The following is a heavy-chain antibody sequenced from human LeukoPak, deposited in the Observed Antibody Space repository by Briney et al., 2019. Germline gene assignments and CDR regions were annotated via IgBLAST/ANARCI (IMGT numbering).Heavy chain of an antibody. J-gene: IGHJ4*02. CDR2: IYTSGST. CDR3: ARDGPSGGYYFDY. V-gene: IGHV4-61*02. D-gene: IGHD3-10*01. CDR1: GGSISSGSYY. Sequence: SETLSLTCTVSGGSISSGSYYRSWIRQPAGKGLEWIGRIYTSGSTNYNPSLKSRVTISVDTSKNQFSLKLSSVTAADTAVYYCARDGPSGGYYFDYWGQGTLVTVSS.